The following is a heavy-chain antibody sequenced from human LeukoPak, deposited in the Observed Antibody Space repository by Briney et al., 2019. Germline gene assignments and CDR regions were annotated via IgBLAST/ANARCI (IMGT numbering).Heavy chain of an antibody. D-gene: IGHD3-10*01. Sequence: GGSLRLSCAASGFTFSSSTMSWVRQAPGKGLEWVSGISSSSGNIYYADSVKGRFTISRDNSKNTLYLQMNSLRAENTAVYYCAKGLRGSSSDYWGQGTLLTVP. V-gene: IGHV3-23*01. CDR1: GFTFSSST. CDR2: ISSSSGNI. CDR3: AKGLRGSSSDY. J-gene: IGHJ4*02.